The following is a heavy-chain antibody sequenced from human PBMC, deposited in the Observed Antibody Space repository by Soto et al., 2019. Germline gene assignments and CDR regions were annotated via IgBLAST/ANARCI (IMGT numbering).Heavy chain of an antibody. D-gene: IGHD3-22*01. V-gene: IGHV2-5*02. CDR2: IYWDDDK. CDR3: AHRRRYYYDSSGYYQWDWFDP. J-gene: IGHJ5*02. Sequence: QITLKESGPTLVKPTQTLTLTCTFSGFSLSTSGVGVGWIRQPPGKALEWLALIYWDDDKRYSPSLKSRLTITKDTPKNQVVLTMTNMDPVDTATYYCAHRRRYYYDSSGYYQWDWFDPWGQGTLVTVSS. CDR1: GFSLSTSGVG.